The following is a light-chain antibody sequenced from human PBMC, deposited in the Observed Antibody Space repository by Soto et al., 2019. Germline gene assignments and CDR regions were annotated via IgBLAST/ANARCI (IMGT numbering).Light chain of an antibody. V-gene: IGLV2-14*01. Sequence: SALTQPASVSGSPGQSITISRTGTSSDIGGYNYVSWYQQHPGKAPKLMIYEVTNRPSGVSNRFSGSKSGNTASLTISGLQAEDEADYYCSSYSSTSTLCVFGTGTKVTVL. CDR3: SSYSSTSTLCV. CDR2: EVT. CDR1: SSDIGGYNY. J-gene: IGLJ1*01.